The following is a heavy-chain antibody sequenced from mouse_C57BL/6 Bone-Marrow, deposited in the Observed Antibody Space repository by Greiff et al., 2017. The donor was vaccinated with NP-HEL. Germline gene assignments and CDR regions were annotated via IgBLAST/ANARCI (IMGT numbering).Heavy chain of an antibody. CDR2: IWSDGST. V-gene: IGHV2-6-1*01. CDR3: ARHAHYDYDDPYFDY. CDR1: GFSLTSYG. J-gene: IGHJ2*01. Sequence: QVQLQQSGPGLVAPSQSLSITCTVSGFSLTSYGVHWVRQPPGKGLEWLVVIWSDGSTTYNSALKSRLSISKDNSKSQVFLKMNSLQTDDTAMYYCARHAHYDYDDPYFDYWGQGTTLTVSS. D-gene: IGHD2-4*01.